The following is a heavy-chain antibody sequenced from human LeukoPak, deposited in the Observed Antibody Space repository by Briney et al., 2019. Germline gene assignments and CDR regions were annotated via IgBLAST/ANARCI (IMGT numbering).Heavy chain of an antibody. V-gene: IGHV1-18*01. CDR1: GYTFTSYG. D-gene: IGHD6-13*01. J-gene: IGHJ3*02. Sequence: ASVKVSCKASGYTFTSYGISWVRQAPGQGLEWMGWISAYNGNTNYAQKLQGRVTMTTDTSTSTAYMELRSLRSDDTAVYYCARVGDSSSWYPISAFDIWGQGTMVTVSS. CDR2: ISAYNGNT. CDR3: ARVGDSSSWYPISAFDI.